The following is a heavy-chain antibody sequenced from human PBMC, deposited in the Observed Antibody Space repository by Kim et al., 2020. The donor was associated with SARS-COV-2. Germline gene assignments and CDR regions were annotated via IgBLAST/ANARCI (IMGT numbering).Heavy chain of an antibody. J-gene: IGHJ4*01. CDR3: ARDGTTRNGGYYFDY. D-gene: IGHD1-1*01. Sequence: ASVKVSRKASGYTFTSYTMHWVRQAPGQGLEWMGWINIGQGNTKSLQKFQGRVSITRDTSASTVFMELSSLTSEDTAIYYCARDGTTRNGGYYFDYWGQGALVTVSS. CDR1: GYTFTSYT. V-gene: IGHV1-3*04. CDR2: INIGQGNT.